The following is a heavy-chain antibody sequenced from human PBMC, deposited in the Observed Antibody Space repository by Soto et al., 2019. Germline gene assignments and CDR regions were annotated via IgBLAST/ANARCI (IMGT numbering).Heavy chain of an antibody. V-gene: IGHV3-21*01. CDR2: ISSSSSYI. CDR1: GFTFSSYS. J-gene: IGHJ4*02. CDR3: ARDYVDYGDSTPAY. Sequence: PGGSLRLSCAASGFTFSSYSMNWVRQAPGKGLEWVSSISSSSSYIYYADSVKGRFTISRDNAKNSLYLQMNSLRAEDMAVYYCARDYVDYGDSTPAYWGQGTLVTVSS. D-gene: IGHD4-17*01.